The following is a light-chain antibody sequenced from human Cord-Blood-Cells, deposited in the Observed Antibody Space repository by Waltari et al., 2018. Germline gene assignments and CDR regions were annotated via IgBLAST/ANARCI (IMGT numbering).Light chain of an antibody. V-gene: IGLV1-47*01. CDR1: SSNIGSNY. CDR3: AAWDDSRSGV. J-gene: IGLJ3*02. CDR2: RNS. Sequence: QSVLTQPPSASGTPGQRVTISCSGSSSNIGSNYVYWYQQLPGTAPKLRIYRNSRRPSGVPDRCSGSKAGTSASLAISGRRSEDEADYYCAAWDDSRSGVFGGGTKLTVL.